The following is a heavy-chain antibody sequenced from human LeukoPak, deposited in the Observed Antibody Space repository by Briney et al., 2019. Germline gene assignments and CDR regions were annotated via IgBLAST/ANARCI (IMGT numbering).Heavy chain of an antibody. V-gene: IGHV4-34*01. CDR3: ARDYYFDGMDV. CDR2: INHSGST. Sequence: SETLSLTCAVYGGSFSGYYWSWIRQPPGKGLEWIGEINHSGSTNYNPSLKSRVTISVDTSKNQFSPKLSSVTAADTAVYYCARDYYFDGMDVWGQGTTVTVSS. CDR1: GGSFSGYY. J-gene: IGHJ6*02.